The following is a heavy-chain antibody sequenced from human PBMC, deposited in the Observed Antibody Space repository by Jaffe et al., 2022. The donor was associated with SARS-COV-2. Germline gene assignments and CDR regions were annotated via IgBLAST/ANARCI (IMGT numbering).Heavy chain of an antibody. CDR1: GFTFSSYA. CDR3: ARDWDDILTGSYGMDV. D-gene: IGHD3-9*01. CDR2: ISYDGSNK. V-gene: IGHV3-30-3*01. Sequence: QVQLVESGGGVVQPGRSLRLSCAASGFTFSSYAMHWVRQAPGKGLEWVAVISYDGSNKYYADSVKGRFTISRDNSKNTLYLQMNSLRAEDTAVYYCARDWDDILTGSYGMDVWGQGTTVTVSS. J-gene: IGHJ6*02.